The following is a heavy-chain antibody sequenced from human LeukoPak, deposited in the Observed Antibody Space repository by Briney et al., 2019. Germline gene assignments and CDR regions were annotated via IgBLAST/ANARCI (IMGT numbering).Heavy chain of an antibody. CDR3: ARGQYVYCSSTSCSRTLDY. J-gene: IGHJ4*02. D-gene: IGHD2-2*01. CDR2: ISGGGSTT. CDR1: GFTVSSNY. Sequence: GGSLRLSCAASGFTVSSNYMSWIRQAPGKGLEWVSYISGGGSTTYYADSVKGRFTISRDNAKNSVYLQMNSLRAEDTAVYYCARGQYVYCSSTSCSRTLDYWGQGTLVTVSS. V-gene: IGHV3-11*04.